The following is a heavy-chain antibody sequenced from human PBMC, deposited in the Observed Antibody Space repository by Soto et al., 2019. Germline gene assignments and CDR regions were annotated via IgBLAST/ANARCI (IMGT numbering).Heavy chain of an antibody. CDR1: GDSITNNV. CDR2: MHDSGRA. D-gene: IGHD2-21*01. V-gene: IGHV4-59*13. J-gene: IGHJ4*02. CDR3: GRGRDDNGDRYFGQLFDS. Sequence: PSETMSLTSVVCGDSITNNVWAWSRQPPGGGLEWIGPMHDSGRASYSPSLKSGATILLATSTDHFSLELTSVTAAVPAVYYWGRGRDDNGDRYFGQLFDSWGQGTRVTVSS.